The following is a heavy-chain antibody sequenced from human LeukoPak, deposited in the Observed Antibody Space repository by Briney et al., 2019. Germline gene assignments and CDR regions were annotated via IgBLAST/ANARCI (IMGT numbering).Heavy chain of an antibody. V-gene: IGHV1-18*01. CDR2: ISAYNGNT. Sequence: GASVKVSCKASGYTFSSYGISWVRQAPGQGLEWMGWISAYNGNTNYARKLQGRVTMTTDTSTSTAYMELRSLRSDDTAVYYCARDRNYYDSSGYFYYWGQGTLVTVSS. D-gene: IGHD3-22*01. J-gene: IGHJ4*02. CDR1: GYTFSSYG. CDR3: ARDRNYYDSSGYFYY.